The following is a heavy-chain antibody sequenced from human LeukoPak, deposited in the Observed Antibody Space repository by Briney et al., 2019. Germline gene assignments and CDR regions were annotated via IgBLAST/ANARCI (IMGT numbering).Heavy chain of an antibody. CDR2: IYYSGST. CDR1: GGSISSGGYY. J-gene: IGHJ6*02. Sequence: PSQTLSLTCTVSGGSISSGGYYWSWIRQHPGKGLEWIGYIYYSGSTYYNPSLKSRVTISVDTSKNQFSLKLSSVTAADTAVYYCARGSSGYYFSRLYYYGMDVWGQGTTVTVSS. CDR3: ARGSSGYYFSRLYYYGMDV. V-gene: IGHV4-31*03. D-gene: IGHD3-22*01.